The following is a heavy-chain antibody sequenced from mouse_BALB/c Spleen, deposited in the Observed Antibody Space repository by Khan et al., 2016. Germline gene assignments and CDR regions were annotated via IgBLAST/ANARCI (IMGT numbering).Heavy chain of an antibody. D-gene: IGHD1-2*01. V-gene: IGHV3-2*02. Sequence: EVQLVESGPGLVKPSQSLSLTCTVTGYSITSDYAWNWIRQFPGNKLEWMGYIRYSGSTTYNPSLKSRISITRATSKNQFFLQLYSVTTEDTATXYCTRSPTATRYFDVWGAGTTVTVSS. CDR3: TRSPTATRYFDV. J-gene: IGHJ1*01. CDR1: GYSITSDYA. CDR2: IRYSGST.